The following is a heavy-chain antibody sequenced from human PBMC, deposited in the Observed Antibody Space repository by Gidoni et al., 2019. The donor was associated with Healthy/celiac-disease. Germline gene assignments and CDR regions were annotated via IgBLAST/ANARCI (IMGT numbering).Heavy chain of an antibody. CDR3: ARDRGSYFDY. Sequence: QVQLQESGPGLVKPSETLSLTCTVPGGSISTYYWSWIRQPPGKGLEWIGYIYYSGSTNYNPSLKSRVTISVDTSKNQFSLKLSSVTAADTAVYYCARDRGSYFDYWGQGTLVTVSS. J-gene: IGHJ4*02. CDR1: GGSISTYY. D-gene: IGHD1-26*01. CDR2: IYYSGST. V-gene: IGHV4-59*01.